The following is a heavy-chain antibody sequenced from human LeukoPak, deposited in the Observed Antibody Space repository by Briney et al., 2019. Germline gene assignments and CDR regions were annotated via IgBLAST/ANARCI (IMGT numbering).Heavy chain of an antibody. J-gene: IGHJ5*02. CDR3: AKDVYSSSSFWFDP. CDR1: GFTFDDYA. V-gene: IGHV3-23*01. Sequence: PGGSLRLSCAASGFTFDDYAMHWVRQAPGKGLEWVSAISGSGGSTYYADSVKGRFTISRDNSKNTLYLQMNSLRAEDTAVYYCAKDVYSSSSFWFDPWGQGTLVTVSS. CDR2: ISGSGGST. D-gene: IGHD6-6*01.